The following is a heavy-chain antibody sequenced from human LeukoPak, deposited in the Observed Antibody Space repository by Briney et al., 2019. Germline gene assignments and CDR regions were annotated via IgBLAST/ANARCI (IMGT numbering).Heavy chain of an antibody. J-gene: IGHJ4*02. CDR1: GYTFTSYG. CDR2: ISAYNGNT. V-gene: IGHV1-18*01. CDR3: ARDGGIVGAETPLDFDY. Sequence: ASVKVPCKASGYTFTSYGISWVRQAPGQGLEWMGWISAYNGNTNYAQKLQGRVTMTTDTSTSTAYMELRSLRSDDTAVYYCARDGGIVGAETPLDFDYWGQGTLVTVSS. D-gene: IGHD1-26*01.